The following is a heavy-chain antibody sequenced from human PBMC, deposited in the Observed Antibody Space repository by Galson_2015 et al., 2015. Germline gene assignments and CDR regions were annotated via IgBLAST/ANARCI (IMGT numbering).Heavy chain of an antibody. CDR3: ARDYSSGWYTLGGDY. V-gene: IGHV3-30*19. D-gene: IGHD6-19*01. J-gene: IGHJ4*02. CDR1: GFTFSSYW. CDR2: ISYDGNNK. Sequence: SLRLSCATSGFTFSSYWMHWVRQAPGKGLEWVAVISYDGNNKYYADSVKGRFTISRDNSKNTLYLQMNSLRAEDTGAYYCARDYSSGWYTLGGDYWGQGALVTVSS.